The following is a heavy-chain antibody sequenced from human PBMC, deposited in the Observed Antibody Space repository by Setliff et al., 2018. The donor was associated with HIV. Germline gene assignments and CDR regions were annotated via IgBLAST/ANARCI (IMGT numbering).Heavy chain of an antibody. D-gene: IGHD6-6*01. Sequence: PSETLSLTCTVSGDSISSSIYYWGWVRQPPGKGLEWIGGIYYTGSPFYNPSLKSRVTISVDTSNNQFSLKLSSVTAADTAVYYCARGGGTSSPIDYHYCIDVWGKGTTVTVSS. CDR1: GDSISSSIYY. CDR2: IYYTGSP. J-gene: IGHJ6*03. V-gene: IGHV4-39*01. CDR3: ARGGGTSSPIDYHYCIDV.